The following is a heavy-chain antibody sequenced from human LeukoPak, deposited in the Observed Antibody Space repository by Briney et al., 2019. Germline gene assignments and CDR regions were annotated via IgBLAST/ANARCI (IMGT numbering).Heavy chain of an antibody. Sequence: SETLSLTCTVSGDSISNYYWGWIRQPPGKGLEWIGYIYYSGSTNYNPSLKSRVTISVDTSKNQFSLKLSSVTAADTAVYYCARVRTGLYDAFDIWGQGTMVTVSS. V-gene: IGHV4-59*01. J-gene: IGHJ3*02. CDR1: GDSISNYY. D-gene: IGHD4-17*01. CDR2: IYYSGST. CDR3: ARVRTGLYDAFDI.